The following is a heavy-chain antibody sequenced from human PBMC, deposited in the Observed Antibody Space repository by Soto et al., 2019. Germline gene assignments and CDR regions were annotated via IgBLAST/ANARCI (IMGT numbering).Heavy chain of an antibody. Sequence: GASVKVSCKASGYTFTSYDINWARQATGQGLEWMGWVNPNSGNTGYAQKFQGRVTMTRNTSISTAYMELSSLRSEDTAVYYCARGLGSSGYYWYFDLWGRGTLVTVSS. CDR3: ARGLGSSGYYWYFDL. CDR2: VNPNSGNT. CDR1: GYTFTSYD. V-gene: IGHV1-8*01. D-gene: IGHD3-22*01. J-gene: IGHJ2*01.